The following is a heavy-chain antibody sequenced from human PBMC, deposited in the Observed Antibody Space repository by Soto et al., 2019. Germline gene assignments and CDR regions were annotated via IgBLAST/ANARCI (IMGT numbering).Heavy chain of an antibody. CDR2: MFTTGTT. Sequence: GALRLSCAASVVACGGFYMNWVRQAPGKGLEWVSVMFTTGTTYYADSVKGRFTISRDDSKNTLYLQMNSLRAEDTAVYYCAGERYSYGFDYWGQGTVVTVSS. J-gene: IGHJ4*02. D-gene: IGHD5-18*01. CDR1: VVACGGFY. V-gene: IGHV3-53*01. CDR3: AGERYSYGFDY.